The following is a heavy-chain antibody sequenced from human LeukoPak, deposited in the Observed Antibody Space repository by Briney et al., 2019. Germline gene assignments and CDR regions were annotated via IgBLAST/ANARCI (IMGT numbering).Heavy chain of an antibody. CDR3: ASSYNSPYYFDY. CDR2: ISAYNGNT. D-gene: IGHD6-6*01. J-gene: IGHJ4*02. Sequence: ASVKVSCKASGYTFTSYGISWVRQAPGQGLEWMGWISAYNGNTNYAQKFQGRVTMTTDTSTSTAYMELRSLRSDDTAVYYCASSYNSPYYFDYWGQGTLVTVSS. V-gene: IGHV1-18*01. CDR1: GYTFTSYG.